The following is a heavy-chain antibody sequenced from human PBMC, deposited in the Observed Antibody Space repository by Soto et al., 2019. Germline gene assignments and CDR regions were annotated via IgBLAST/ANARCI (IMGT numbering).Heavy chain of an antibody. V-gene: IGHV3-30*03. CDR3: VGEVASGY. Sequence: QVQLVESGGGVVQPGRSLRLSCAASGVTLSNFGMHWVRQAPGKGLEWVAVISRDGSTMFYADSVKGRFTISRDSSRNTLYLQMNSLRAGDTAVYHCVGEVASGYWGQGTLVTVSS. CDR2: ISRDGSTM. CDR1: GVTLSNFG. J-gene: IGHJ4*02. D-gene: IGHD2-21*01.